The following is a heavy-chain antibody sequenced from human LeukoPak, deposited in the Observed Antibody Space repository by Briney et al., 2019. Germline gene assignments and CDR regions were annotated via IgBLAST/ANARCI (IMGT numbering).Heavy chain of an antibody. CDR1: GGTFSSYA. Sequence: ASVKVSCKASGGTFSSYAISWVRQAPGQGLEWMGGIIPIFGTANYAQKFQGRVTITTDESTSTAYMELSSPRSEDTAVYYCASGPIDYDILTGYPYFDYWGQGTLVTVAS. V-gene: IGHV1-69*05. J-gene: IGHJ4*02. CDR3: ASGPIDYDILTGYPYFDY. CDR2: IIPIFGTA. D-gene: IGHD3-9*01.